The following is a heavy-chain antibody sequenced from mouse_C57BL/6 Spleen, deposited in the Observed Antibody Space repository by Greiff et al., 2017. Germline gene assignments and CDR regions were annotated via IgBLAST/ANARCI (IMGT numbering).Heavy chain of an antibody. J-gene: IGHJ4*01. CDR3: ARITGPHYYAMDY. D-gene: IGHD4-1*01. CDR1: GYTFTSYW. Sequence: QVQLQQPGAELVKPGASVKLSCKASGYTFTSYWMQWVKQRPGQGLEWIGEIDPSDSYTNYNQKFKGKATLTVDTSSSTAYMQLSSLTSEDSAVYYCARITGPHYYAMDYWGQGTSVTVSS. CDR2: IDPSDSYT. V-gene: IGHV1-50*01.